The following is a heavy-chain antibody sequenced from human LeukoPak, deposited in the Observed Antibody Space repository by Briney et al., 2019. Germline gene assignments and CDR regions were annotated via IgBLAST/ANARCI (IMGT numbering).Heavy chain of an antibody. CDR1: GFTFSSYA. V-gene: IGHV3-23*01. CDR2: ISGSGGST. CDR3: AKSTTVTPLFDY. D-gene: IGHD4-17*01. Sequence: GGSLRLSCAASGFTFSSYAMSWVRQAPGKGLEWVSAISGSGGSTYYADSMKGRFTISRDNSKNTLYLQMNSLRAEDTAVYYCAKSTTVTPLFDYWGQGTLVTVSS. J-gene: IGHJ4*02.